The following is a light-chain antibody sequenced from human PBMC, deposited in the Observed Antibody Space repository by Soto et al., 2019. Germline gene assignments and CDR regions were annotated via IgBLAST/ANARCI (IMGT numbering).Light chain of an antibody. CDR3: QQYNSYLYT. CDR1: QTINTW. J-gene: IGKJ2*01. CDR2: KAS. Sequence: DIQMTQSPSTLSASVGDRVTLTCRASQTINTWLAWYQQRPGRAPKLLIYKASSLESGVPSRFSGSGSGTEFTLTISSLQPDDFASYYCQQYNSYLYTFGQGTKLEIK. V-gene: IGKV1-5*03.